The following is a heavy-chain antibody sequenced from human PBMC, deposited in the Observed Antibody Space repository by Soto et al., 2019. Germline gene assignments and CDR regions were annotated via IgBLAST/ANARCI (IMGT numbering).Heavy chain of an antibody. J-gene: IGHJ3*02. CDR3: ARGYVYSSSWYRAFDI. D-gene: IGHD6-13*01. CDR1: GFTFSDYY. CDR2: ISSSGSTI. Sequence: GGSLRLSCAASGFTFSDYYMSWIRQAPGKGLEWVSYISSSGSTIYYADSVKGRFTISRDNAKNSLYLQMNSLRAEDTAVYYCARGYVYSSSWYRAFDIWGQGTMVTVSS. V-gene: IGHV3-11*01.